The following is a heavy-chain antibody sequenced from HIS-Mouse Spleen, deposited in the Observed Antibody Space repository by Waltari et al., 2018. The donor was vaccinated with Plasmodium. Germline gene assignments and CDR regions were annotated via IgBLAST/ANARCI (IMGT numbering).Heavy chain of an antibody. CDR1: GFTFDDYA. CDR2: SSWNSGSL. D-gene: IGHD6-6*01. Sequence: EVQLVESGGGLVQPGRSLRLSCAASGFTFDDYAMHWVRQAPGKGMAWVSGSSWNSGSLGYADAVKGRFTISRDNAKNSLYLQMNSLRAEDTALYYCAKARGSSSAFDIWGQGTMVTVSS. V-gene: IGHV3-9*01. CDR3: AKARGSSSAFDI. J-gene: IGHJ3*02.